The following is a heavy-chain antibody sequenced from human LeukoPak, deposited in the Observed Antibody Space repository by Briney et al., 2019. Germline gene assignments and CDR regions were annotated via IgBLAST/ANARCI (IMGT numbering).Heavy chain of an antibody. CDR1: GFTFSSYS. J-gene: IGHJ6*02. V-gene: IGHV3-21*01. CDR2: ISSSSSYI. D-gene: IGHD2-15*01. CDR3: AREMYCSGGSCPYGMDV. Sequence: GGSLRLSCAASGFTFSSYSKNWVRQAPGKGLEWVSSISSSSSYIYYADSVKGRFTISRDNAKNSLYLQMNSLRAEDTAVYYCAREMYCSGGSCPYGMDVWGQGTTVTVSS.